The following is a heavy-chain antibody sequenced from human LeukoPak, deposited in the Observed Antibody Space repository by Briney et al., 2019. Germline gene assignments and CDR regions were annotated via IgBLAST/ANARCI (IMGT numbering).Heavy chain of an antibody. V-gene: IGHV1-8*01. CDR1: GYTFTSYD. CDR3: ARGVSYYYDSSGYY. Sequence: ASVKVSCKASGYTFTSYDIHWVRQATGQGLKWMGWMNPNSGNTGYAQKFQGRVTMTRNTSISTAYMELSSLRSEDTAVYYCARGVSYYYDSSGYYWGQGTLVTVSS. D-gene: IGHD3-22*01. CDR2: MNPNSGNT. J-gene: IGHJ4*02.